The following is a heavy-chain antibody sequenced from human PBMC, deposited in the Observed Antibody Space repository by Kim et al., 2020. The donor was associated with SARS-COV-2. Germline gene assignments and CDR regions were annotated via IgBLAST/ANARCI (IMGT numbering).Heavy chain of an antibody. CDR3: LRSLSGSYSLGFAFDI. CDR1: GFTFDDYA. V-gene: IGHV3-9*01. Sequence: GGSLRLSCAASGFTFDDYAMHWVLQAPGKGLEWVSGISWNSGSIGYADSVKGRFTISRDNAKNSLYLQMNSLRAEDTALYYCLRSLSGSYSLGFAFDIWGQGTMVTVSS. CDR2: ISWNSGSI. D-gene: IGHD1-26*01. J-gene: IGHJ3*02.